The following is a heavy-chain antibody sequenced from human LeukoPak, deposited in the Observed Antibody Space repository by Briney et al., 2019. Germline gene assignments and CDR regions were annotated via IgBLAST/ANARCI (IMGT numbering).Heavy chain of an antibody. CDR2: IYYSGST. CDR3: ARGGYSSGVFDY. J-gene: IGHJ4*02. Sequence: PSETLSLTCTVSGGSISSYYWSWIRQPPGKGLEWIGYIYYSGSTNYNPSLKSRVTISVDTSKNQFSLKLNSVTAADTAVYYCARGGYSSGVFDYWGQGTLVTVSS. CDR1: GGSISSYY. V-gene: IGHV4-59*01. D-gene: IGHD6-19*01.